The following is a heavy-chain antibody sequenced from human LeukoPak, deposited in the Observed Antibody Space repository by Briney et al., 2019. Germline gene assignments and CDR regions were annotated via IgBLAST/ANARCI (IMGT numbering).Heavy chain of an antibody. CDR3: ARVPPPLGTMDV. V-gene: IGHV3-64*01. J-gene: IGHJ6*03. CDR1: GFTFSSYA. D-gene: IGHD1-1*01. CDR2: ISSNGGST. Sequence: PGGSLRLSCAASGFTFSSYAMQWVRQAPGKGLEYVSAISSNGGSTYYANSVKGRFTISRDTSKNTLYLQMGSLRAEDMAVYYCARVPPPLGTMDVWGKGTTVTVSS.